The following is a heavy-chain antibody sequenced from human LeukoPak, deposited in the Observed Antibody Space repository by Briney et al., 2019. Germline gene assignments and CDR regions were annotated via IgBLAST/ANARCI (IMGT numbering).Heavy chain of an antibody. V-gene: IGHV4-34*01. Sequence: SETLSLTCAVYGGSFNGYYWSWIRQPPGKGLEWIGEINHSGSTNYSPSLKSRVTLSVDTSKNQLSLKLSSVTAADTAVYYCARDIAAAGYYYYYMDVWGKGTTVTVSS. J-gene: IGHJ6*03. D-gene: IGHD6-13*01. CDR3: ARDIAAAGYYYYYMDV. CDR2: INHSGST. CDR1: GGSFNGYY.